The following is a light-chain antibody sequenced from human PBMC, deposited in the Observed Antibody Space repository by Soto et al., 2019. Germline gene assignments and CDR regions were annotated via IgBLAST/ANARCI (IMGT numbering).Light chain of an antibody. CDR3: QSYDADFVI. Sequence: NFMLTQPHSVSESPGKTVTISCTRSSGSIANNYVQWYQQRPGSAPTTVIYENKLRPSGGPGRFSGSTDASSKSASLNISGLQTEGESDYDGQSYDADFVIFGGGTKLTVL. CDR1: SGSIANNY. J-gene: IGLJ2*01. V-gene: IGLV6-57*04. CDR2: ENK.